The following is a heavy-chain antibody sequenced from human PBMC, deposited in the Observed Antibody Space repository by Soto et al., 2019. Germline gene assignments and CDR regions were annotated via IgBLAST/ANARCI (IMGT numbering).Heavy chain of an antibody. CDR3: ASAQPSSYYDSSGFSLDV. CDR2: VYYSGST. Sequence: PSETLSLTCSVSGDSVSSGAYYWSWIRQPPGKGLEWIGYVYYSGSTSYNPSLETGVTISVDTSKNQFSLKLTSVTPADTAVYYCASAQPSSYYDSSGFSLDVWGQGTTVTVSS. CDR1: GDSVSSGAYY. J-gene: IGHJ6*02. V-gene: IGHV4-61*08. D-gene: IGHD3-22*01.